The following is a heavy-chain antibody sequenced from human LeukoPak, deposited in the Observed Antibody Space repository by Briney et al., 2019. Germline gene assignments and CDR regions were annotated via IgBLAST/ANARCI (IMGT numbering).Heavy chain of an antibody. J-gene: IGHJ1*01. CDR1: GFTFSTYG. CDR2: IRYDGRNK. CDR3: AKDRIAAAVMGAFQH. D-gene: IGHD6-13*01. V-gene: IGHV3-30*02. Sequence: GGSLRLSCAASGFTFSTYGMHWVRQAPGKGLEWVALIRYDGRNKYYADSVKGRFTISRDNSKNTLYLQMNSLRAEDTAVYYCAKDRIAAAVMGAFQHWGQGTLVAVSS.